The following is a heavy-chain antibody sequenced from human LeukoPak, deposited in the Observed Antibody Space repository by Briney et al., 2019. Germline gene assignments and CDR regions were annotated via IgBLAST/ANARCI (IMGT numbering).Heavy chain of an antibody. CDR3: AKRRVVIRVILVGFHKEAYYFDS. Sequence: GGSLRLSCAVSGITLSNYRMRWVRQAPGKGLEWVTGISGSGGVKKYAHSVKGRLTIPRDNTQHTLYLLMNSPRAEDTAMYFCAKRRVVIRVILVGFHKEAYYFDSWGQGALVTVST. CDR2: ISGSGGVK. CDR1: GITLSNYR. V-gene: IGHV3-23*01. J-gene: IGHJ4*02. D-gene: IGHD3-22*01.